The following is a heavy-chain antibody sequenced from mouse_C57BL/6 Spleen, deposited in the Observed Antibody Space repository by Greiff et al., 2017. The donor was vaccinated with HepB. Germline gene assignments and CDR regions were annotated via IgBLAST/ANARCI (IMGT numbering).Heavy chain of an antibody. J-gene: IGHJ2*01. Sequence: EVKLVESEGGLVQPGSSMKLSCTASGFTFSDYYMAWVRQVPEKGLEWVANINYDGSSTYYLDSLKSRFIISRDNAKNILYLQMSSLKSEDTATYYCARDGLRTSFDYWGQGTTLTVSS. CDR3: ARDGLRTSFDY. V-gene: IGHV5-16*01. CDR1: GFTFSDYY. CDR2: INYDGSST. D-gene: IGHD3-1*01.